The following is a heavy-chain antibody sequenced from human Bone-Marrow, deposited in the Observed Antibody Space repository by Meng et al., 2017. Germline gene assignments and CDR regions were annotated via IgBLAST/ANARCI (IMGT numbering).Heavy chain of an antibody. V-gene: IGHV3-21*01. D-gene: IGHD6-13*01. J-gene: IGHJ5*02. CDR1: GFTFSSYS. CDR2: ISSSSSYI. Sequence: GESLKISCAASGFTFSSYSMNWVRQAPGKGLEWVSSISSSSSYIYYADSVKGRFTISRDSAKNSLYLQMNSLRAEDTAVYYCARTQRGIAAAGTWFDPWGQGTLVTVSS. CDR3: ARTQRGIAAAGTWFDP.